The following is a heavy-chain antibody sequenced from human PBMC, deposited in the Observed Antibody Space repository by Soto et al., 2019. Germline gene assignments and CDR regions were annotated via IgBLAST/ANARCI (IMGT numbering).Heavy chain of an antibody. J-gene: IGHJ4*02. Sequence: SVKVSCKASGGTFSSYAISWVRQAPGQGPEWMGGIIPIFGTANYAQKFQGRVTITADESTSTAYMELSSLRSEDTAVYYCARGGVYCSSTSCYMVVWGQGTLVTVSS. CDR1: GGTFSSYA. CDR3: ARGGVYCSSTSCYMVV. D-gene: IGHD2-2*02. CDR2: IIPIFGTA. V-gene: IGHV1-69*13.